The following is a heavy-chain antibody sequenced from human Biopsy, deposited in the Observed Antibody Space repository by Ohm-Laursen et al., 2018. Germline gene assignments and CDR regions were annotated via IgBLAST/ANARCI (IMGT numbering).Heavy chain of an antibody. J-gene: IGHJ4*02. V-gene: IGHV3-7*01. CDR3: VRNMLRLHGGFGED. CDR2: IKYDGSEH. D-gene: IGHD3-10*01. CDR1: GFTLSTDW. Sequence: SLRLSCAASGFTLSTDWVSWVRQAPGKGLEWVANIKYDGSEHYYVDSVKGRFTISRDNAGNSLFLQMNSLRGEDTAVYYCVRNMLRLHGGFGEDWGQGTTVTVSS.